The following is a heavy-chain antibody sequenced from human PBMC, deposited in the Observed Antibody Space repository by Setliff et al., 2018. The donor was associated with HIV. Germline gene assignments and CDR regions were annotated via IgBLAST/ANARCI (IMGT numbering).Heavy chain of an antibody. CDR3: ARDERWSLDY. J-gene: IGHJ4*02. D-gene: IGHD2-8*01. Sequence: GGSLRLSCAASGFIFSAYNMHWARQAPGKGLEWVTFISSDGNYKIYADSVKGRFTVSRDNSKNTVYLQVNSLRPEDTAVDYCARDERWSLDYWGQGTLVTVSS. CDR1: GFIFSAYN. CDR2: ISSDGNYK. V-gene: IGHV3-30*02.